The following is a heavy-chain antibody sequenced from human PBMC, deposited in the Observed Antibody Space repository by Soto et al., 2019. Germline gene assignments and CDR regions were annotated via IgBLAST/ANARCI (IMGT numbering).Heavy chain of an antibody. J-gene: IGHJ4*02. Sequence: EVQLLESGGGLVQPGGSLRLSCAASGITISNYPMSWVRQAPGKGLDWVSGISGSGDRTYYGDSAKGRFTISKDISKNSLSRQLDSLGVEDTAVDFCVKDDGGYPSTAPHWGQGTLVTVSS. D-gene: IGHD3-22*01. V-gene: IGHV3-23*01. CDR1: GITISNYP. CDR2: ISGSGDRT. CDR3: VKDDGGYPSTAPH.